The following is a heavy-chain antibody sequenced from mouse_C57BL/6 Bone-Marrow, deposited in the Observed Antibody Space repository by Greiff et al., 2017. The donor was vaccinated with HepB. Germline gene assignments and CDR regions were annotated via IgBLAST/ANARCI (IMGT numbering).Heavy chain of an antibody. CDR2: ISDGGSYT. CDR1: GFTFSSYA. D-gene: IGHD1-1*01. CDR3: AREGNLLLRSLDFDV. Sequence: EVQGVESGGGLVKPGGSLKLSCAASGFTFSSYAMSWVRQTPEKRLAWVATISDGGSYTYYPDNVKGRFTISRDNAKNNLYLQMSHLKSEDTAMYYCAREGNLLLRSLDFDVWGTGTTVTVSS. J-gene: IGHJ1*03. V-gene: IGHV5-4*01.